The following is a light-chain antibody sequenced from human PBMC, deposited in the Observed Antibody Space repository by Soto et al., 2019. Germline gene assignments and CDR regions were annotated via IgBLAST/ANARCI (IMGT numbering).Light chain of an antibody. Sequence: QSALTQPPSASGAPGQRVTISCSGSSSNIGGNPVTWYQQLPGTAPKLLIYDNNQRPSGVPDRFSGSKSGTSASLAISGLQSEDEADYHCSAWDDTLHALFGGGTKVTVL. CDR2: DNN. J-gene: IGLJ2*01. CDR1: SSNIGGNP. CDR3: SAWDDTLHAL. V-gene: IGLV1-44*01.